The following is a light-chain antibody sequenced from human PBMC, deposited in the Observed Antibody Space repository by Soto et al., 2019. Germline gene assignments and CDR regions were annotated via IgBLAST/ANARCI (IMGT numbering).Light chain of an antibody. J-gene: IGLJ3*02. CDR1: SSDVGAYNY. CDR2: ELT. V-gene: IGLV2-14*03. Sequence: QSALTQPACVSGSPGQSTTISYTGTSSDVGAYNYVSWYQQHPGKAPILMIYELTNRPSGVSNRFSGSKSGNTASLTISGLQTEDEADYYCSSFTRSNTWVFGGGTKLTVL. CDR3: SSFTRSNTWV.